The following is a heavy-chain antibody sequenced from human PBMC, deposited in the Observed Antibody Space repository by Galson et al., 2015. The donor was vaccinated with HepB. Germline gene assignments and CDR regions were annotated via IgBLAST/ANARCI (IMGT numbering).Heavy chain of an antibody. CDR3: VMYSSSSGWFDP. Sequence: SLRLSCAASGFTFSSYGMHWVRQAPGKGLEWVAVIWYDGSNKYYADSVKGRFTISRDNSKNTLYLQMNSLRAEDTAVYYCVMYSSSSGWFDPWGQGTLVTVSS. CDR1: GFTFSSYG. D-gene: IGHD6-6*01. V-gene: IGHV3-33*01. CDR2: IWYDGSNK. J-gene: IGHJ5*02.